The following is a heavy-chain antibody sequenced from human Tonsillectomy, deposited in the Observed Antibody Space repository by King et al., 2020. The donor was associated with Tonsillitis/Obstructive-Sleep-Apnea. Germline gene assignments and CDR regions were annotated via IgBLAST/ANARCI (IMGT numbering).Heavy chain of an antibody. CDR1: GFSLSTSGVG. Sequence: ITLKESGPTLVKPTQTLTLTCTFSGFSLSTSGVGVGWIRQPPGKALEWLALIYWDDDKRYSPSLKSRLTITKDTSKNQVVLTMTNMYPVDTATYYCSRLTYYDFWSGPDYFDYWGQGTLVTVSS. CDR2: IYWDDDK. V-gene: IGHV2-5*02. D-gene: IGHD3-3*01. J-gene: IGHJ4*02. CDR3: SRLTYYDFWSGPDYFDY.